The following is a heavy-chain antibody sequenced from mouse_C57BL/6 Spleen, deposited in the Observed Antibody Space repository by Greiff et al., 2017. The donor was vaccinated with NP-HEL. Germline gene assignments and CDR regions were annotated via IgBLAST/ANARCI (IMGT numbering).Heavy chain of an antibody. D-gene: IGHD5-1*01. CDR2: IYPGDGDT. J-gene: IGHJ1*03. CDR1: GYAFSSYW. CDR3: ARSPRSTTRYFDV. V-gene: IGHV1-80*01. Sequence: QVQLQQSGAELVKPGASVKISCKASGYAFSSYWMNWVKQRPGKGLEWIGQIYPGDGDTNYNGKFKGKATLTADKSSSTAYMQLSSLTSEDSAVYFCARSPRSTTRYFDVWGTGTTVTVSS.